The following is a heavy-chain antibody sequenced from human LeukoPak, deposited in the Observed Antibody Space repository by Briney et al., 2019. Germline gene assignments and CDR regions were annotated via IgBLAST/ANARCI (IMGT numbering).Heavy chain of an antibody. V-gene: IGHV3-74*01. J-gene: IGHJ4*02. CDR2: INGDGSSI. CDR1: GFTFSSYW. CDR3: ARRSPNYYFDY. Sequence: GGSLRLSCAASGFTFSSYWMHWVRQAPGKGLVWVSRINGDGSSISYADSVKGRFTISRDNSKNTLYLQMNSLRAEDTAVYYCARRSPNYYFDYWGQGTPVTVSS.